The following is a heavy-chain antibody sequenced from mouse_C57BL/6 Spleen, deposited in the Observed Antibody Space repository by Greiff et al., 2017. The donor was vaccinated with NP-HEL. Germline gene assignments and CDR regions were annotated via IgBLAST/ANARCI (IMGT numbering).Heavy chain of an antibody. CDR2: ISYDGSN. CDR3: ARDGGYGNYNAMDY. Sequence: EVKLMESGPGLVKPSQSLSLTCSVTGYSITSGYYWNWIRQFPGNKLEWMGYISYDGSNNYNPSLKNRTSITRDTSKNQFFLKLNSVTTEDTATYYCARDGGYGNYNAMDYWGQGTSVTVSS. V-gene: IGHV3-6*01. D-gene: IGHD2-10*02. J-gene: IGHJ4*01. CDR1: GYSITSGYY.